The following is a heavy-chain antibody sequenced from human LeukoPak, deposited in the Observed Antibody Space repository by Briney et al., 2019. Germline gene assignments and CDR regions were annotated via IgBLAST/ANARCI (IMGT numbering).Heavy chain of an antibody. CDR1: GFTFSDHY. J-gene: IGHJ4*02. Sequence: GGSLRLSCAASGFTFSDHYMDWVRQAPGKGLEWVGRIRNKPNSYTTEYAASVKGRFTISRDDSKNSLYLQMNSLKTEDTAVYYCARDGGLWVSAHWGDSWGRGTLVTVSS. V-gene: IGHV3-72*01. CDR2: IRNKPNSYTT. CDR3: ARDGGLWVSAHWGDS. D-gene: IGHD7-27*01.